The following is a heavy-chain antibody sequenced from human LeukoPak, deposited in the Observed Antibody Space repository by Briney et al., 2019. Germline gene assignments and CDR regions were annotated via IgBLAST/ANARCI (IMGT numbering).Heavy chain of an antibody. D-gene: IGHD2-21*02. CDR2: ISYDGSNK. J-gene: IGHJ6*03. CDR3: ARDSDREHIVVVTHHYYYYMDV. CDR1: GFTFSSYW. V-gene: IGHV3-30*03. Sequence: GGSLRLSCAASGFTFSSYWMSWVRQAPGKGLEWVAVISYDGSNKYYADSVKGRFTISRDNSKNTLYLQMNSLRAEDTAAYYCARDSDREHIVVVTHHYYYYMDVWGKGTTVTVSS.